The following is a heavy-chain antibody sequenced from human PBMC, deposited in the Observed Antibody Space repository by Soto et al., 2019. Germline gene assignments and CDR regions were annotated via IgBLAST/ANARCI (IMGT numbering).Heavy chain of an antibody. D-gene: IGHD5-12*01. CDR2: IHHSGST. CDR3: ARAPRRRDGYNENDY. CDR1: GDSISSSNW. V-gene: IGHV4-4*02. Sequence: PSETLSLTCGVSGDSISSSNWWNWVRQPPGKGLEWIGEIHHSGSTNYNPSLKSRVTISVDTSKNQFSLKLSSVTAADTAVYYCARAPRRRDGYNENDYWGQGTLVTVSS. J-gene: IGHJ4*02.